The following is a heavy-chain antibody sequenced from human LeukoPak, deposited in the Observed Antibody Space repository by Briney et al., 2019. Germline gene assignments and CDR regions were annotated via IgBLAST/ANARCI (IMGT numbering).Heavy chain of an antibody. CDR3: AREGAYGDYGYYFDY. J-gene: IGHJ4*02. CDR1: GFTFSSYA. Sequence: GGSLRLSCAASGFTFSSYAMHWVRQAPGKGLEWVAVISYDGSNKYYADSVKGRFTISRDNSKNTLYLQMNSLRAEDTAVYYCAREGAYGDYGYYFDYWGQGTLVTVSS. CDR2: ISYDGSNK. D-gene: IGHD4-17*01. V-gene: IGHV3-30-3*01.